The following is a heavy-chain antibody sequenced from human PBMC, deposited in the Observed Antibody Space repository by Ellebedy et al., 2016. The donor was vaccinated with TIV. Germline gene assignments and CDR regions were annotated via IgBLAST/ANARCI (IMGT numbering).Heavy chain of an antibody. Sequence: AASVKVSCKPSGGTFSNYAITWVRQAPGQGLEWMGGIIPIFGTANYAQKFQGRVTITADESTSTAYMELSSLRSEDTAVYYCARSAGSYIRIPENWFDPWGQGTLVTVSS. CDR2: IIPIFGTA. J-gene: IGHJ5*02. CDR3: ARSAGSYIRIPENWFDP. D-gene: IGHD3-10*01. V-gene: IGHV1-69*13. CDR1: GGTFSNYA.